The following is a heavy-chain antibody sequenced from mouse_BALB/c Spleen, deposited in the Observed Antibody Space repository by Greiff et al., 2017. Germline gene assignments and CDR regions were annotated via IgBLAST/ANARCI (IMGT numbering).Heavy chain of an antibody. CDR3: ARNSWYAMDY. J-gene: IGHJ4*01. CDR2: ISSGGST. CDR1: GFTFSSYA. Sequence: EVQGVESGGGLVKPGGSLKLSCAASGFTFSSYAMSWVRQTPEKRLEWVASISSGGSTYYPDSVKGRFTISRDNARNILYLQMSSLRSEDTAMYYCARNSWYAMDYWGQGTSVTVSS. V-gene: IGHV5-6-5*01.